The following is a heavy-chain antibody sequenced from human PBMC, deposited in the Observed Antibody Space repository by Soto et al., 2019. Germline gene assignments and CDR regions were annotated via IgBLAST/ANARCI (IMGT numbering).Heavy chain of an antibody. V-gene: IGHV3-64D*06. CDR2: IRGNGDPP. Sequence: LRLSCSASGFTFSSYAMHWVRQAPGKGLEYVSGIRGNGDPPFYADSVKGRFTISRDNSKNTLYLQMSSLSADDTAVYYCVKSRGGNNFDFFDWGQGALVTVSS. J-gene: IGHJ4*02. CDR3: VKSRGGNNFDFFD. D-gene: IGHD5-12*01. CDR1: GFTFSSYA.